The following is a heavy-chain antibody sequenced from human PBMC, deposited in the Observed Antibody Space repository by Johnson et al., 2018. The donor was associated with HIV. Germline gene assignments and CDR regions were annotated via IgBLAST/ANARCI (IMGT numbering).Heavy chain of an antibody. V-gene: IGHV3-66*01. CDR1: GFSFSNNY. D-gene: IGHD3-3*01. J-gene: IGHJ3*02. CDR3: ASRQYFSSFAI. CDR2: IYSGGST. Sequence: EVQLVESGGGLVKPGGSLRLSCTASGFSFSNNYMTWVRQAPGKGLEWVSLIYSGGSTYYADSVKGRFTISRDNSKNTLYLQMNSLRADDTAVYYCASRQYFSSFAICVPGTLVPVSS.